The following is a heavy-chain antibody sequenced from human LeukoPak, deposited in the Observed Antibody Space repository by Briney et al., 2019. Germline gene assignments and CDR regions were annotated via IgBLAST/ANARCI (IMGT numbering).Heavy chain of an antibody. Sequence: PSETLSLTCTVSGVSINNSPYYWGWIRQPPEKGLEWIGNIFYDGSTDYNPSLKSRFTISLDTSKSQFSLELRSVTAADTAVYYCARALYYYYYMDVWGNGTAVTVSS. CDR3: ARALYYYYYMDV. V-gene: IGHV4-39*01. J-gene: IGHJ6*03. CDR2: IFYDGST. CDR1: GVSINNSPYY.